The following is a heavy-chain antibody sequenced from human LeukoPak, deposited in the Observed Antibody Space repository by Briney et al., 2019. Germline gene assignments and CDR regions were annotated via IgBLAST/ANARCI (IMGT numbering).Heavy chain of an antibody. V-gene: IGHV3-7*01. CDR2: IKQDGSEK. D-gene: IGHD6-19*01. Sequence: PGGSLRLSCAASGFTFSSYWMSWVRQAPGKGLEWVANIKQDGSEKYYVDSVKGRFTISRDNAKNSLYLQMNSLRAEDTAVYYCARPRIAVAGYDAFDIWGQGTMVTVSS. CDR3: ARPRIAVAGYDAFDI. CDR1: GFTFSSYW. J-gene: IGHJ3*02.